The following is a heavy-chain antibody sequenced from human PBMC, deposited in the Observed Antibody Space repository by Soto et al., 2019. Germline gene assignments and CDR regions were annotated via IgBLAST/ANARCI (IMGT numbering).Heavy chain of an antibody. J-gene: IGHJ4*02. CDR2: IYYSGST. D-gene: IGHD3-22*01. Sequence: QLQLQESGPGLVKPSETLSLTCTVSGGSISSSSYYWGWIRQPPGKGLEWIGSIYYSGSTYYNPSLKSRVPISVDTSKNQFSLKLSSVTAADTAVYYCARHIPSRITMIVVVRGDYFDYWGQGTLVTVSS. CDR3: ARHIPSRITMIVVVRGDYFDY. V-gene: IGHV4-39*01. CDR1: GGSISSSSYY.